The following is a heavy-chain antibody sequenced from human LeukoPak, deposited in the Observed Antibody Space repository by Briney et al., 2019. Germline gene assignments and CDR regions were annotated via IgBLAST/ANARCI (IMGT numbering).Heavy chain of an antibody. Sequence: PGGSLRLSCAPSGFTFGDYYMSWIRQAPGKGLEWVSYISSSSSYTNYADSVKGRLTISRDNAKNSMYLQMNSLRAEDTAVYYCARDFGGSTRDWGQGTLVTVSS. D-gene: IGHD4-23*01. CDR3: ARDFGGSTRD. J-gene: IGHJ4*02. V-gene: IGHV3-11*06. CDR2: ISSSSSYT. CDR1: GFTFGDYY.